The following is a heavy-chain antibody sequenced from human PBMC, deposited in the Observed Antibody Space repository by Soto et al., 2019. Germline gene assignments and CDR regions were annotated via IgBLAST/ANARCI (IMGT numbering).Heavy chain of an antibody. CDR1: GYTFTSYG. V-gene: IGHV1-18*01. D-gene: IGHD3-16*01. CDR3: TTDWGRGYYGMDV. CDR2: ISAYNGNT. Sequence: QVQLVQSGAEVKKPGASVKVSCKASGYTFTSYGISWVRQTPGQGLEWMGWISAYNGNTNYAQKLQGRVTMTTDTSTSTDYMELRSLRSDDTAVYYWTTDWGRGYYGMDVWGQGTTVTVSS. J-gene: IGHJ6*02.